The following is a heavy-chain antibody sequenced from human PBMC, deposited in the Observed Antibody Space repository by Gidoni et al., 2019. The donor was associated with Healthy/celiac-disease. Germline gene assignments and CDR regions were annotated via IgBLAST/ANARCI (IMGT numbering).Heavy chain of an antibody. CDR3: ARDRFIAAAGTYYYYGMDV. CDR2: ISAYNGNT. CDR1: GYTFTSYG. J-gene: IGHJ6*02. V-gene: IGHV1-18*01. Sequence: QVQLVQSGAEVKKPGASVKVSCKASGYTFTSYGISWVRQAPGQGLEWMGWISAYNGNTNYAQKLQGRVTMTTDTSTSTAYMELRSLRSDDTAVYYCARDRFIAAAGTYYYYGMDVWGQGTTVTVSS. D-gene: IGHD6-13*01.